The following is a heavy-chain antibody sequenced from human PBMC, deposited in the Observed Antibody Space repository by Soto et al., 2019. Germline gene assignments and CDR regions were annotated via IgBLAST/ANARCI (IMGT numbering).Heavy chain of an antibody. J-gene: IGHJ4*02. V-gene: IGHV5-51*01. D-gene: IGHD4-17*01. CDR3: ARRGYGDLCHY. CDR1: GYSFANYW. Sequence: PGESLKISCKGSGYSFANYWIGWVRQMPGKGLEWMGIIYPGDSDIRNSPSFQGQGTISGDKSIHTAYLQWSSLRASDTAMYYCARRGYGDLCHYWGQGSLVTVSS. CDR2: IYPGDSDI.